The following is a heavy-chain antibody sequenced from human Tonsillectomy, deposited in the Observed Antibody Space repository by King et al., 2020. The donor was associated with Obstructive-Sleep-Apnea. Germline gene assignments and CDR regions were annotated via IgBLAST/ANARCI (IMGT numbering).Heavy chain of an antibody. D-gene: IGHD3-3*01. CDR2: IKQDGSEK. Sequence: VQLVESGVGLVQPGGSLRLSCAASGFTFSSYWMSWVRQAPGNGLEWVANIKQDGSEKYYVESVKGRFTLSRDNAKNSLYLQMNSLRAEETDVYYCARVNPITIFGVGPRGAFDIWGQGTMVTVSS. J-gene: IGHJ3*02. CDR1: GFTFSSYW. V-gene: IGHV3-7*03. CDR3: ARVNPITIFGVGPRGAFDI.